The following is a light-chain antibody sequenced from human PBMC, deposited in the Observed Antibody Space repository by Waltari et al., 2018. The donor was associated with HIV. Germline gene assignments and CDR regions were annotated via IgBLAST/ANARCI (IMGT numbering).Light chain of an antibody. CDR2: ANI. J-gene: IGLJ2*01. CDR3: QSYDSSLSAYVV. Sequence: QSVLTQPPSVSGAPGQRVTISCTGTSSNIGAGYDVHWYQQLPGTAPKLLIYANIQRPSGGPDRFSVAKSATSASRAITGLQAEDEADYFCQSYDSSLSAYVVFGGGTKLTVL. CDR1: SSNIGAGYD. V-gene: IGLV1-40*01.